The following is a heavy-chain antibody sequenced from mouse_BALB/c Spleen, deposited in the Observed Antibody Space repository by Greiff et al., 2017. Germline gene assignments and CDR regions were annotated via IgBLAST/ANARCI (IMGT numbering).Heavy chain of an antibody. D-gene: IGHD1-2*01. CDR3: AREYYGPFAY. CDR1: GYSITSGYY. Sequence: VQLKESGPGLVKPSQSLSLTCSVTGYSITSGYYWNWIRQFPGNKLEWMAYISYDGSNNYNPSLKNRISITRDTSKNQFFLKLNSVTTEDTATYYCAREYYGPFAYWGQGTLVTVSA. CDR2: ISYDGSN. V-gene: IGHV3-6*02. J-gene: IGHJ3*01.